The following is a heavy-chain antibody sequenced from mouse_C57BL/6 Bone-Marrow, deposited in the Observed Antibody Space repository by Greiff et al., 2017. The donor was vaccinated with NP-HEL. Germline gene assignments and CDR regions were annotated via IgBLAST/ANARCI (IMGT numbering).Heavy chain of an antibody. V-gene: IGHV1-80*01. CDR2: IYSRDGDT. CDR1: GYAFSTYW. Sequence: QVQLQQSGAELVKPGASVKISCKASGYAFSTYWMNWVKQRPGKGLEWIGQIYSRDGDTNYNGKFKGKVSLTADKSSSTAYMQLSSLTSEDSAVYFCARGDYGSSRFGYAMDYWGQGTSVTVSS. CDR3: ARGDYGSSRFGYAMDY. J-gene: IGHJ4*01. D-gene: IGHD1-1*01.